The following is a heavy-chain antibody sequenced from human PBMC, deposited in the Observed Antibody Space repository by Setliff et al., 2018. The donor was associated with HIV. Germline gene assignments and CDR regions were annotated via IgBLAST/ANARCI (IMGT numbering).Heavy chain of an antibody. Sequence: SVKVSCKASGGTFSSYAISWVRQAPGQGLEWMGGTTPLLGTANYAQKFQGRVTITTDESTSTAYMELSSLRSEDTAVYYCARAPGIAAAYWFDPWGQGTLVTVSS. J-gene: IGHJ5*02. CDR1: GGTFSSYA. D-gene: IGHD6-13*01. V-gene: IGHV1-69*05. CDR2: TTPLLGTA. CDR3: ARAPGIAAAYWFDP.